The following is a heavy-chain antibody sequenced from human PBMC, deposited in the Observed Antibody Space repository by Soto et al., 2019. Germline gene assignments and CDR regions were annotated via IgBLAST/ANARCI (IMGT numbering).Heavy chain of an antibody. CDR2: VGGGGAST. Sequence: GGSLRLSCIVSGFSFAGYALAWVRQAPGKGLEGVSSVGGGGASTYYADSVKGRFSISRDKSGNLVYLQINGLTAGDTAVYYCAKTQNFNVCHTAFHXWGQVTRVTVSX. D-gene: IGHD2-2*02. CDR3: AKTQNFNVCHTAFHX. CDR1: GFSFAGYA. V-gene: IGHV3-23*01. J-gene: IGHJ4*02.